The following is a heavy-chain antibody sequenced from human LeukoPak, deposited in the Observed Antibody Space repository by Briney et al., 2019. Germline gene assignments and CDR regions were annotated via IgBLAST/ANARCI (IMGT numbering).Heavy chain of an antibody. V-gene: IGHV4-39*07. CDR2: IYYSGRT. D-gene: IGHD5-18*01. CDR3: ARVLGGYSYGYVDY. J-gene: IGHJ4*02. CDR1: GGSISSSSYY. Sequence: KPSETLSLTCTVSGGSISSSSYYWGWIRQPPGKGLEWIGSIYYSGRTYYNPSLKSRVTISVDTSKNQFSLKLRSVTAADTAVYYCARVLGGYSYGYVDYWGQGTLVTVSS.